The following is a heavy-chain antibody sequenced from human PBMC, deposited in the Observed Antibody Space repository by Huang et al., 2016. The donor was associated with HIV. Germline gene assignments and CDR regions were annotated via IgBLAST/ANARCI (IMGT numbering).Heavy chain of an antibody. Sequence: QQQLQQWGAGLLKPSETLSLTCAVYGGSFTNYYWGWIRQPPGKGLEWLGEINNGGITQYSPALKSRVTISLDTSKNQVSLKLTSVSAADTAVYYCVRGPRYVSADWYARLRNYWFFDLWGRGSLVSVSS. V-gene: IGHV4-34*01. CDR1: GGSFTNYY. CDR3: VRGPRYVSADWYARLRNYWFFDL. D-gene: IGHD3-9*01. CDR2: INNGGIT. J-gene: IGHJ2*01.